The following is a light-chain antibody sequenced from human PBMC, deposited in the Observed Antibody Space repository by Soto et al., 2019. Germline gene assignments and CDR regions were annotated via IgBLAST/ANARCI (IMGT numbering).Light chain of an antibody. CDR1: QGVRSW. CDR2: AAA. V-gene: IGKV1D-16*01. Sequence: DIQMTQSPSSLSASVGDTVTITCRASQGVRSWLAWYQQKPGKAPKTLIAAAASLQSGVPSRFRGSGSGTDFTLTIRSLQPEDFAIYYCQQYHAYPLTFGGGTKVDTK. J-gene: IGKJ4*01. CDR3: QQYHAYPLT.